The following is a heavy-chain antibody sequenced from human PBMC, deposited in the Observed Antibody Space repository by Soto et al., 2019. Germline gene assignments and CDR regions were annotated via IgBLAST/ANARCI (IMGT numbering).Heavy chain of an antibody. D-gene: IGHD6-13*01. CDR1: GFSLSTRGVG. CDR3: ARVYRGSWYPDFDY. J-gene: IGHJ4*02. V-gene: IGHV2-5*01. Sequence: GSGPTLVNPTQTLTLTCTCSGFSLSTRGVGVGWIRQPPGKALEWLALIYWSDDKRYSPSLKSRLTITKDTSKNQVVLTMTNMEPVDTATYYWARVYRGSWYPDFDYWGKATLVTVSS. CDR2: IYWSDDK.